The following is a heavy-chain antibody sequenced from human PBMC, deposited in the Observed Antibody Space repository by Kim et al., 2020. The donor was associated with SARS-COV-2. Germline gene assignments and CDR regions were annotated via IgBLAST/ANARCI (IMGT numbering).Heavy chain of an antibody. V-gene: IGHV3-33*05. CDR1: GFTFSSYG. CDR2: ISYDGSNK. CDR3: ARRYIVGASHYCYYGMDV. J-gene: IGHJ6*02. Sequence: GGSLRLSCAASGFTFSSYGMHWVRQAPGKGLEWVAVISYDGSNKYYADSVKGRFTISRDNSKNTLYLQMNSLRAEDTAVYYCARRYIVGASHYCYYGMDVWGQGTTVTVSS. D-gene: IGHD1-26*01.